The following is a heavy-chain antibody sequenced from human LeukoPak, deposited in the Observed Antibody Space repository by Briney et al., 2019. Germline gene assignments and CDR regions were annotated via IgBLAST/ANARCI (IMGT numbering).Heavy chain of an antibody. D-gene: IGHD6-19*01. CDR1: GDSISSSTYY. Sequence: PSETLSLTCTVSGDSISSSTYYWAWIRQPPGKGLEWIGSFSYGGNTYYKSSLKSRITISVDTSKNQFSLKLSSVTAADTSVYYCARHVHSGWYWVYWGQGTLVTVSS. J-gene: IGHJ4*02. CDR3: ARHVHSGWYWVY. V-gene: IGHV4-39*01. CDR2: FSYGGNT.